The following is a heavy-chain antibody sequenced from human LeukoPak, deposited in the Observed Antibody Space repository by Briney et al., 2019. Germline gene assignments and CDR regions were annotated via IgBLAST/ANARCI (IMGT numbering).Heavy chain of an antibody. J-gene: IGHJ4*02. CDR2: TYYRSKWYN. V-gene: IGHV6-1*01. CDR3: ARDFGTTGWHTFDY. CDR1: GDSVSSKNGA. D-gene: IGHD6-19*01. Sequence: SQTLSLTCVVSGDSVSSKNGAWNWIRQSPSRGLEWLGRTYYRSKWYNDYAESMEGRMTISQNTSKNQYSLHLNSVTPDDTAAYYCARDFGTTGWHTFDYWGQGTLVTVSP.